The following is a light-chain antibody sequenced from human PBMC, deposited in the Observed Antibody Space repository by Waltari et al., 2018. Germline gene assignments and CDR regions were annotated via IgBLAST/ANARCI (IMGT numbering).Light chain of an antibody. Sequence: EIVLTQSPGTLSLSPGEGATLSCRASESVSKFLAWYQQKPGQAPRLLIYHASNRASGIPDRFSGSGFGTDFSLTISRLEPEDFAVYYCQHYGSSTYTFGQGTKLEIK. J-gene: IGKJ2*01. V-gene: IGKV3-20*01. CDR2: HAS. CDR1: ESVSKF. CDR3: QHYGSSTYT.